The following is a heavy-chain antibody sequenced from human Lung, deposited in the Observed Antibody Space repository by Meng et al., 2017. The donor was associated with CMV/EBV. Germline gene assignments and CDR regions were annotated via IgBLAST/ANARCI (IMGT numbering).Heavy chain of an antibody. CDR1: GGPISGYY. D-gene: IGHD1-26*01. CDR2: IYYSGST. CDR3: AGLIVGNGGRGN. V-gene: IGHV4-59*01. J-gene: IGHJ4*02. Sequence: SETLSLXCTVSGGPISGYYWSWVRQPPGSGLEWIAYIYYSGSTTYNPSLKSRVTVSLDLSKNQFSLQLSSVTPADTAVYYCAGLIVGNGGRGNWGQGTLVTVSS.